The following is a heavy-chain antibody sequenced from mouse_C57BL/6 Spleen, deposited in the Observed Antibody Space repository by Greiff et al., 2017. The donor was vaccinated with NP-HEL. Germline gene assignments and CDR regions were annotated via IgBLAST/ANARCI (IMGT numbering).Heavy chain of an antibody. J-gene: IGHJ3*01. CDR3: SDSSGYGFAY. D-gene: IGHD3-2*02. CDR2: IDPETGGT. CDR1: GYTFTDYE. V-gene: IGHV1-15*01. Sequence: VQLQQSGAELVRPGASVTLSCTASGYTFTDYEMHWVKQTPVHGLEWIGAIDPETGGTAYNQKFKGKAILTADKSSSTAYMELRSLTSEDSAVYYCSDSSGYGFAYWGQGTLVTVSA.